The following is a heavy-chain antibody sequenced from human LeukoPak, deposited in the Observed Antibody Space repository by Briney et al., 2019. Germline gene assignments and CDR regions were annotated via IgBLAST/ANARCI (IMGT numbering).Heavy chain of an antibody. D-gene: IGHD3-10*01. CDR3: ARTTMVRGVITFDY. CDR2: IYTSGST. Sequence: SETLSLTCTVSGGSISSYYWSWIRQPAGKGLEWIGRIYTSGSTNYSPSLKSRVTMSVDTSKNQFSLKLSSVTAADTAVYYCARTTMVRGVITFDYWGQGTLVTVSS. CDR1: GGSISSYY. J-gene: IGHJ4*02. V-gene: IGHV4-4*07.